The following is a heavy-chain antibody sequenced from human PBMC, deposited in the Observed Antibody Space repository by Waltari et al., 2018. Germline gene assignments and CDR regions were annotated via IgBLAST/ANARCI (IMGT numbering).Heavy chain of an antibody. Sequence: EVQLVESGGDLVQSGGSLRLSGAASGFPFRHTYLNRRRPAPGKGLECVGRIRNKAQSYTTEYAASVKGRFTNSRDDSKKSLYLQMNSLKTEDTAVYYCARVGYCSGGTCAGLDCWGQGILVTVSS. D-gene: IGHD2-15*01. CDR3: ARVGYCSGGTCAGLDC. CDR2: IRNKAQSYTT. CDR1: GFPFRHTY. J-gene: IGHJ4*02. V-gene: IGHV3-72*01.